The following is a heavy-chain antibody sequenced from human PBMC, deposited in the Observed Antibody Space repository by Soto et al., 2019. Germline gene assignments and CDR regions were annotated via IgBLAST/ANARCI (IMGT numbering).Heavy chain of an antibody. CDR3: ARRDVFEQWLVPGGVYYYYYMDV. V-gene: IGHV3-7*01. D-gene: IGHD6-19*01. CDR1: GFTFSSYW. CDR2: IKQDGSEK. Sequence: GGSLRLSCAASGFTFSSYWMSWVRQAPGKGLEWVANIKQDGSEKYYVDSVKGRFTISRDNAKNSLYLQMNSLRAEDTAVYYCARRDVFEQWLVPGGVYYYYYMDVWGKGTTVTVSS. J-gene: IGHJ6*03.